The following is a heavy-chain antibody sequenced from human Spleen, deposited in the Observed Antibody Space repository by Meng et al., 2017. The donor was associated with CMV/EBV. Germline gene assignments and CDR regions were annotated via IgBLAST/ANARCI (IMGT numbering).Heavy chain of an antibody. CDR2: INPNSGGT. CDR1: GHKFTGYF. J-gene: IGHJ1*01. V-gene: IGHV1-2*02. Sequence: ASVKVSCKASGHKFTGYFMHWVRQAPGQGLEWVGWINPNSGGTNYAQKFQGRVTMTGDTSVSTAYLELSSLTSDDMAIYYCTRGPAVGYCTGGSCYAGRYWGQGTLVTVS. CDR3: TRGPAVGYCTGGSCYAGRY. D-gene: IGHD2-15*01.